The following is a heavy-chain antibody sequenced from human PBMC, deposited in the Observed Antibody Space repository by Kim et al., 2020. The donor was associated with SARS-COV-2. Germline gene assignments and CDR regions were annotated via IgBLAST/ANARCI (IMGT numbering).Heavy chain of an antibody. D-gene: IGHD3-22*01. CDR2: IWYDGSNK. CDR3: ARPRDSWYFDL. Sequence: GGSLRLSCAASGFTFSSYGMHWVRQAPGKGLEWVAVIWYDGSNKYYADSVKGRFTISRDNSKNTLYLQMNSLRAEDTAVYYCARPRDSWYFDLWGRGTLVTVSS. J-gene: IGHJ2*01. CDR1: GFTFSSYG. V-gene: IGHV3-33*08.